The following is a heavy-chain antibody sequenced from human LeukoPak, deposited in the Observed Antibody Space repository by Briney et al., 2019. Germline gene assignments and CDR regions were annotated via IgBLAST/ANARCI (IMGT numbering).Heavy chain of an antibody. J-gene: IGHJ4*02. CDR3: TRRGRSGSYPAY. CDR1: GYTFTSYD. Sequence: ASVKVSCKASGYTFTSYDINWVRQATGQGLEWMGWMSPNSGNTGYAQKFQGRVTLTRNTSISTAYMELSSLRSEDTAVYYCTRRGRSGSYPAYWGQGTLVTVSS. D-gene: IGHD1-26*01. CDR2: MSPNSGNT. V-gene: IGHV1-8*01.